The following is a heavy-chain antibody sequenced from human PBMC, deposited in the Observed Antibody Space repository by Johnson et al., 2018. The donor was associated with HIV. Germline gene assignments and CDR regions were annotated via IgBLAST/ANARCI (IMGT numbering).Heavy chain of an antibody. D-gene: IGHD6-19*01. CDR1: GFTFSSYC. Sequence: QVQLVESGGGVVQPGGSLRLSCAASGFTFSSYCMHWVRQAPGKGLEWVAFIRYDGSNKYYADSVKGRFTISRDNSKNTLYLQMNSLRAEDTAVYYCAKGLAVSPWADAFDIWGQGTMVTVSS. J-gene: IGHJ3*02. CDR2: IRYDGSNK. V-gene: IGHV3-30*02. CDR3: AKGLAVSPWADAFDI.